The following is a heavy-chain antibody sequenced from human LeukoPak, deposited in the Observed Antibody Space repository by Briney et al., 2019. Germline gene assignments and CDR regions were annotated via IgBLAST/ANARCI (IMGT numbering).Heavy chain of an antibody. Sequence: GGSLRLSCAASGFTFSSYGMHWVRQAPGKGLEWVSAISGSGGSTYYADSVKGRFTISRDNSKNTLYLQMNSLRAEDTAVYYCAKRQAVAGIYDYWGQGTLVTVSS. V-gene: IGHV3-23*01. D-gene: IGHD6-19*01. CDR2: ISGSGGST. CDR1: GFTFSSYG. J-gene: IGHJ4*02. CDR3: AKRQAVAGIYDY.